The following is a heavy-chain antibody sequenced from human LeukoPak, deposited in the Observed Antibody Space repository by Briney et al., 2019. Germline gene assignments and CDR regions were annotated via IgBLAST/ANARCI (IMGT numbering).Heavy chain of an antibody. CDR3: ARFPPGIAVAGHNDY. CDR2: MYYRGST. D-gene: IGHD6-19*01. V-gene: IGHV4-61*01. J-gene: IGHJ4*02. Sequence: SETLSLTCTVSGASVCSGSYYWSWIRQPPGKGLEWIGFMYYRGSTNYNPYLKSRVTISVATSKNQFSLKLSSVTAADTAVYYCARFPPGIAVAGHNDYWGQGTLVIVSS. CDR1: GASVCSGSYY.